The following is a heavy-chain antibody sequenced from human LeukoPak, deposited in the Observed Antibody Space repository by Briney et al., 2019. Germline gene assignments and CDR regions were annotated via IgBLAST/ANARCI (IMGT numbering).Heavy chain of an antibody. D-gene: IGHD6-6*01. CDR1: GFNFRRFW. V-gene: IGHV3-7*01. CDR3: AARAITDRPYYLDN. CDR2: ISPDGNEK. Sequence: PGGPLGLSCAASGFNFRRFWMSWVRQAPGKGLEWVTNISPDGNEKSYVDSVKGRFTISRDNAKNSVHLQMNSLRAEDTAVYYCAARAITDRPYYLDNWGQGTLVTVSS. J-gene: IGHJ4*02.